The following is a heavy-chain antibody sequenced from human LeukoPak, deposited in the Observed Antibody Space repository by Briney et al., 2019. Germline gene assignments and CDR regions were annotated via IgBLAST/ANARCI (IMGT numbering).Heavy chain of an antibody. V-gene: IGHV3-23*01. D-gene: IGHD1-1*01. CDR3: VKHSGGVYGNSDY. J-gene: IGHJ4*02. Sequence: PGGSLRLSCVASGFTFSNNAASWFRQAPGKGLEWVSTVGRGGGDTYYADSVRGRLTISKDSSKNTLQMNSLSADDTAMYYCVKHSGGVYGNSDYWGQGILVTVSS. CDR1: GFTFSNNA. CDR2: VGRGGGDT.